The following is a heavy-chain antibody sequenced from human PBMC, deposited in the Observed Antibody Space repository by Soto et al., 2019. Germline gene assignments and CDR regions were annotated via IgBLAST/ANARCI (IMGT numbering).Heavy chain of an antibody. V-gene: IGHV3-74*03. D-gene: IGHD1-26*01. J-gene: IGHJ4*02. CDR3: TRGSGNSALDY. CDR2: INTDGSIT. Sequence: VPGKGLVWVSRINTDGSITTYLDSVKGRFTISRDNAKNTLNLQMNSLRAEDTALYYCTRGSGNSALDYWGQGTLVTVSS.